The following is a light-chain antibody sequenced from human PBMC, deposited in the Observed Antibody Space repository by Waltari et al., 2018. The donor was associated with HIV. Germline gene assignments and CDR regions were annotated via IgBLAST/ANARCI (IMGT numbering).Light chain of an antibody. CDR1: QNVDTW. CDR3: QQYNSDFYT. V-gene: IGKV1-5*03. CDR2: KAS. J-gene: IGKJ2*01. Sequence: IQMTQSPSILSASVGHRVTITCRASQNVDTWLAWYQQRPGRAPKLLIYKASTLEYVVPARFSGSGSGTNFTLTINTLHPDDFATYYCQQYNSDFYTFGLGTRLDLK.